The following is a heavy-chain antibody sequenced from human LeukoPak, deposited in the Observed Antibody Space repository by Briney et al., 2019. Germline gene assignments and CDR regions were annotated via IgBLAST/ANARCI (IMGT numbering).Heavy chain of an antibody. J-gene: IGHJ5*02. CDR3: ARDSSSGWKVNWFDP. D-gene: IGHD6-19*01. CDR2: ISYDGSNK. CDR1: GFTFSSYA. Sequence: GGSLRLSCAASGFTFSSYAMHWVRQAPGKGLEWVAVISYDGSNKYYADSVKGRFTISRDNSKNTLYLQMNSLRAEDTAVYYCARDSSSGWKVNWFDPWGQGTLATVSS. V-gene: IGHV3-30*04.